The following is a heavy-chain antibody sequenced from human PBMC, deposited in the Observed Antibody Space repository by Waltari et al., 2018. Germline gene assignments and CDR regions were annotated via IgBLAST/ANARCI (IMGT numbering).Heavy chain of an antibody. J-gene: IGHJ3*02. V-gene: IGHV3-7*01. D-gene: IGHD4-17*01. Sequence: EVQLVESGGGLVQPGGSLRLSCAASGFTFSSYWMSWVRQAPGKGLEWVANIKQDGSEKYYVDSVKGRFTISRDNAKNSLYLQMNSLRVEDTAVYYCARVVGADYGDYPDAFDIWGQGTMVTVSS. CDR3: ARVVGADYGDYPDAFDI. CDR2: IKQDGSEK. CDR1: GFTFSSYW.